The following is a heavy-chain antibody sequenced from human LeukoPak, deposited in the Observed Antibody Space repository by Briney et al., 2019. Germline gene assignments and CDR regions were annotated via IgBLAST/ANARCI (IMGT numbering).Heavy chain of an antibody. CDR2: VKQDGSEK. Sequence: GGSLRLSCGASGFTFSSYWMSWVRQAPGKGLEWVANVKQDGSEKYYVDSVKGRFTIPRDNAKNSLYLQMNSLRVEDTAVYYCAAPRGGVVPAAIGAFELWGQGTMVTVSS. V-gene: IGHV3-7*01. J-gene: IGHJ3*01. CDR3: AAPRGGVVPAAIGAFEL. D-gene: IGHD2-2*01. CDR1: GFTFSSYW.